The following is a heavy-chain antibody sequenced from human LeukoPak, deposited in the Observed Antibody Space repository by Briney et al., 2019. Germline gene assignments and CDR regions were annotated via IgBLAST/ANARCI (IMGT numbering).Heavy chain of an antibody. V-gene: IGHV3-23*01. Sequence: PGGSLRLSCAASVFTFSSYAMSWVRQAPGKGLEWVSAISCCCGRTYYAHSVKRRFTLSRDNSKNTLYLQMNSLRADDTAVYYCAKARVGYCSSTSCSDTGFDYWGQGSLVSVCS. CDR1: VFTFSSYA. D-gene: IGHD2-2*01. J-gene: IGHJ4*02. CDR2: ISCCCGRT. CDR3: AKARVGYCSSTSCSDTGFDY.